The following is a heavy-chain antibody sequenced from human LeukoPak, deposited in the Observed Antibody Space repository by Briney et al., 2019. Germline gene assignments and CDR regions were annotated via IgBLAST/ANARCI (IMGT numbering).Heavy chain of an antibody. J-gene: IGHJ3*02. CDR2: IIPIFGTA. Sequence: GASVKVSCKASGGTFTSYAISWVRQAPGQGLEWMGGIIPIFGTANYAQKFQGRVTITTDESTSTAYMELSSLRSEDTAVYYCARGVGILAYYYDSTSRAFDIWGQGTVVTVSS. D-gene: IGHD3-22*01. CDR1: GGTFTSYA. CDR3: ARGVGILAYYYDSTSRAFDI. V-gene: IGHV1-69*05.